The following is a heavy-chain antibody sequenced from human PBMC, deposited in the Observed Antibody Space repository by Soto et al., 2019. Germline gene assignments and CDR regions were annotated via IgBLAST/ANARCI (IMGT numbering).Heavy chain of an antibody. CDR1: CGSFSGYY. Sequence: PSDTLSLTCVVYCGSFSGYYWSWILPTPLKGLEWIGEINHSGSTNYNPSLKSRVTISVDTSKNQFSLKLSSVTAADTAVYYCARARRIQLWLSLGFEYWGQGTLVTVSS. V-gene: IGHV4-34*01. CDR2: INHSGST. CDR3: ARARRIQLWLSLGFEY. D-gene: IGHD5-18*01. J-gene: IGHJ4*02.